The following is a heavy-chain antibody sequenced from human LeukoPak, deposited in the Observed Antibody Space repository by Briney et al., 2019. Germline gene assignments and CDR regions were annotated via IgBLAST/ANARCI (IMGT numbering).Heavy chain of an antibody. J-gene: IGHJ4*02. Sequence: GGSLRLSCAASGFTFSSYAMHWVRQAPGKGLEWVAVISYDGSNKYYADSVKGRFTISRDNSKNTLYLQMNSLRAEDTAVYYCARGQWELRFPALDYWGQGTLVTVSS. CDR2: ISYDGSNK. CDR1: GFTFSSYA. CDR3: ARGQWELRFPALDY. V-gene: IGHV3-30-3*01. D-gene: IGHD1-26*01.